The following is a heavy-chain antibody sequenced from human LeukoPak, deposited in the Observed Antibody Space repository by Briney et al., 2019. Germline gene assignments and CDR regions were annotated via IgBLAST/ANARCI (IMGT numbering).Heavy chain of an antibody. D-gene: IGHD3-22*01. Sequence: GGSLRLSCAASGFTFEDFTMHWVRQVPGKTLEWVSLVSWDGTAYYSDSVKGRFTISRDNGESSLYLQMDTLRTEDTAFYYCAKDLTYESSGSVIDNCGLGTLVTVSS. J-gene: IGHJ4*02. CDR1: GFTFEDFT. V-gene: IGHV3-43*01. CDR3: AKDLTYESSGSVIDN. CDR2: VSWDGTA.